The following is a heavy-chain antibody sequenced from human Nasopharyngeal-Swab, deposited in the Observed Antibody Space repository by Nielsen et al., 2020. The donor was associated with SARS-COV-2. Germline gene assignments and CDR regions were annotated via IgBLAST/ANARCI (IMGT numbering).Heavy chain of an antibody. CDR1: GFSITTYG. Sequence: GESLKISCAASGFSITTYGMTWVRQAPGKGLEWVSIISGSGGSTYYADSVKGRFTISRDNSKNTLYLQMNSLRAEDTAVYYCAKRDDYYESSGLGDWGQGTLVTVSS. V-gene: IGHV3-23*01. J-gene: IGHJ4*02. CDR2: ISGSGGST. CDR3: AKRDDYYESSGLGD. D-gene: IGHD3-22*01.